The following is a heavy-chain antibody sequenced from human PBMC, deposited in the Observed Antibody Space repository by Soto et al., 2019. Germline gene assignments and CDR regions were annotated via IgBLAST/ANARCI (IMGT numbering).Heavy chain of an antibody. CDR2: IYYSGST. J-gene: IGHJ5*02. V-gene: IGHV4-31*03. D-gene: IGHD3-3*01. Sequence: PSETLSLTCTVSGGSISSGGYYWSWIRQHPGKGLEWIGYIYYSGSTYYNPSLKSRVTISVDTSKNQFSLKLSSVTAADTAVYYCARAPYAFWSGYYGWFDPWGQGTLVTVSS. CDR1: GGSISSGGYY. CDR3: ARAPYAFWSGYYGWFDP.